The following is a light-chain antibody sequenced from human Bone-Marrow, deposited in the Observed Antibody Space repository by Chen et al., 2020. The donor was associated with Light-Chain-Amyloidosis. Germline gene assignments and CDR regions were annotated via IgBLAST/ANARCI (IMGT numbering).Light chain of an antibody. CDR3: QSADSSGTYQVI. CDR1: DLPTKY. J-gene: IGLJ2*01. V-gene: IGLV3-25*03. CDR2: RDT. Sequence: SYELTQPPSVSVSPGQTARLTCSGDDLPTKYAYWYQQKPGQAPVLVIHRDTERPSAISERFYCASSGTTATLTISGVQAEHEADYHCQSADSSGTYQVIFGGGTKPTVL.